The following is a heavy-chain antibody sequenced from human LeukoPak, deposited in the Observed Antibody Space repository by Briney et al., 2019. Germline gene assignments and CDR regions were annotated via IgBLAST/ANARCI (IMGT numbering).Heavy chain of an antibody. CDR3: ARRGQYCSSTSCYPDY. V-gene: IGHV5-51*01. D-gene: IGHD2-2*01. CDR1: GYSFTSYW. J-gene: IGHJ4*02. CDR2: IYPGDSDT. Sequence: GESLKISCKGSGYSFTSYWIGWVRQMPGKGLERMGIIYPGDSDTRYSPSFQGQVTISADKSISTAYLQWSSLKASDTAMYYCARRGQYCSSTSCYPDYWGQGTLVTVSS.